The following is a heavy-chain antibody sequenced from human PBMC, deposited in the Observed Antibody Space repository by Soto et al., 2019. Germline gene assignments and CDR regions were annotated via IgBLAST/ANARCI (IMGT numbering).Heavy chain of an antibody. CDR2: ISSSGGTK. CDR1: GFSFSDYY. J-gene: IGHJ5*02. D-gene: IGHD6-13*01. CDR3: ARGYSSSWTYNWFEP. Sequence: QVQLVESGGGLVKPGGSLRLSCAASGFSFSDYYMTWIRQAPGKGLEWVSYISSSGGTKYHADSVKGRFTISRDNAKNSLYLQMNSLRDEDTAVYYCARGYSSSWTYNWFEPWGQGTLVTVSS. V-gene: IGHV3-11*01.